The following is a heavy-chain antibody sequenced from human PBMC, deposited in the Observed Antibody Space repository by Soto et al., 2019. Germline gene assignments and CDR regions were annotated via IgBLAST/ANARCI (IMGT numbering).Heavy chain of an antibody. D-gene: IGHD2-21*01. CDR2: INPNSGGT. CDR3: ARCLPVVIAIEGDLMCAFDI. CDR1: GYTFTGYY. V-gene: IGHV1-2*04. J-gene: IGHJ3*02. Sequence: ASVKVSCKASGYTFTGYYMHWVRQAPGQGLEWMGWINPNSGGTNYAQKFQGWVTMTRDTSISTAYMELSRLRSDDTAVYYCARCLPVVIAIEGDLMCAFDIWGQGTMVTVSS.